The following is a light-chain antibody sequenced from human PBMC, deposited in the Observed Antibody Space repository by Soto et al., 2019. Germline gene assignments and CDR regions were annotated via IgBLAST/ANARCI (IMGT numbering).Light chain of an antibody. CDR3: YSAADNRRV. J-gene: IGLJ3*02. CDR1: VLAKKY. CDR2: KDS. Sequence: SYELTQPSSVSVSPGQTARITCSGDVLAKKYARWFQQKPGQAPVLVIYKDSERPSGIPERFSGSSSGTTVTLTISGAQVADEADYYCYSAADNRRVFGGGTKLTVL. V-gene: IGLV3-27*01.